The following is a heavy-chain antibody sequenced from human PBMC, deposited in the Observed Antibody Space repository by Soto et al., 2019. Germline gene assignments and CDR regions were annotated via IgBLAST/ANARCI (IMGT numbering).Heavy chain of an antibody. D-gene: IGHD3-22*01. V-gene: IGHV3-21*01. CDR3: ARDPTYDSSGGPFDY. J-gene: IGHJ4*02. CDR2: ISSSSSYI. Sequence: GGSLRHSCAASGFTFSSYSMNCVRQAPGKGLEWVSSISSSSSYIYYADSVKGRFTISRDNAKNSLYLQMNSLRAEDTAVYYCARDPTYDSSGGPFDYWGQGTLVTVSS. CDR1: GFTFSSYS.